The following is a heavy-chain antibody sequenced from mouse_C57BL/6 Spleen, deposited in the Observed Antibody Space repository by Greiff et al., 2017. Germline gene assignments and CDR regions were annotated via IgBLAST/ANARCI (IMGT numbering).Heavy chain of an antibody. D-gene: IGHD2-2*01. V-gene: IGHV1-53*01. CDR3: GRSLSGGVRAY. CDR1: GYTFTSYW. Sequence: QVQLKQPGTELVKPGASVKLSCKASGYTFTSYWMHWVKQRPGQGLEWIGNINPSNGGTNYNEKFKSKATLTVDKSSSTAYMQLSSLKLEDSAVYFCGRSLSGGVRAYWGQGTLVTVSA. CDR2: INPSNGGT. J-gene: IGHJ3*01.